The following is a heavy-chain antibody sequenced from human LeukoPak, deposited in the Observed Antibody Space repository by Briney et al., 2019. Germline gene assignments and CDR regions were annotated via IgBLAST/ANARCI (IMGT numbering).Heavy chain of an antibody. CDR3: ARQRGIIGTTDWFDP. D-gene: IGHD1-7*01. Sequence: PSETLSLTCSVSDGSISTYYWAWIRQPPGKGLEWIGYVYYSGSTEYNPSLESRVTISIDTSKGQFSLNLSSVTAADTAVYYCARQRGIIGTTDWFDPWGQGTLVTVSS. V-gene: IGHV4-59*08. CDR2: VYYSGST. J-gene: IGHJ5*02. CDR1: DGSISTYY.